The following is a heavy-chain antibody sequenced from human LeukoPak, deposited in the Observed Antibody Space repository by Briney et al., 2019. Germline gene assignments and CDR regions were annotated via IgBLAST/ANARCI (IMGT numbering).Heavy chain of an antibody. Sequence: PSETLSLTCTVSGGSLSSGGYYWTWIRQHPGKGLEWIGYVDYSGSTYYNPTLKGRVTISVDTSKNQFSLRLTSVTAADTAVYYCTRASSRATGYVTWFDPWGQGTLVTVSS. CDR3: TRASSRATGYVTWFDP. J-gene: IGHJ5*02. V-gene: IGHV4-31*03. D-gene: IGHD3-16*01. CDR1: GGSLSSGGYY. CDR2: VDYSGST.